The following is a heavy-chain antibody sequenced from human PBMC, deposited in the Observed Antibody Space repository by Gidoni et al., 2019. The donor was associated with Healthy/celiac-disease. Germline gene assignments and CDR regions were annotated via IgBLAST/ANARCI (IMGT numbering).Heavy chain of an antibody. J-gene: IGHJ6*03. D-gene: IGHD5-12*01. CDR1: GFPLSNARMR. CDR3: ARINRRWLQLGHYYYYMDV. V-gene: IGHV2-26*01. Sequence: QVTLKESGPVLVKPTETLTLTCTVSGFPLSNARMRLSWIRQPPGKALEWLAHILSNDEKSYSTSLKGRLTISKDTSKSQVVLTMTNMDPVDTATYYCARINRRWLQLGHYYYYMDVWGKGTTVTVSS. CDR2: ILSNDEK.